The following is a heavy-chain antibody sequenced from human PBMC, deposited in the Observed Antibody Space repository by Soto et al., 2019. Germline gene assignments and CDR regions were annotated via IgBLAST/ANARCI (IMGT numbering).Heavy chain of an antibody. CDR1: GGTFSSYT. CDR2: IIPILGIA. Sequence: QVQLVQSGAEVKKPGSSVKVSCKASGGTFSSYTISWVRQAPGQGLEWMGRIIPILGIANYAQKFQGRVTITADKSTSTAKMEMSSLRSEDTAVYYCASLAVAYVACDIWGRGTRVTGSS. J-gene: IGHJ3*02. CDR3: ASLAVAYVACDI. D-gene: IGHD6-19*01. V-gene: IGHV1-69*02.